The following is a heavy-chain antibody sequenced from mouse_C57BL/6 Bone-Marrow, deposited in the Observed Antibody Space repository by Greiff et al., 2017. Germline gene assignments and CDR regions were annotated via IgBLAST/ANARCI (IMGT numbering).Heavy chain of an antibody. V-gene: IGHV5-17*01. CDR3: ARVDY. Sequence: EVKLVESGGGLVKPGGSLKLSCAASGFTFSDYGMHWVRQAPEKGLEWVAYISSGSSTIYYADTVKGRFTISRDNAKNTLFLHMTSLRSEDTAMYYCARVDYWGQGTSVTVSS. J-gene: IGHJ4*01. CDR1: GFTFSDYG. CDR2: ISSGSSTI.